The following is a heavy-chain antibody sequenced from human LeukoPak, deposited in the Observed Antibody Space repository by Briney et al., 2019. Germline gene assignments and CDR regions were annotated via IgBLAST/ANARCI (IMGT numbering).Heavy chain of an antibody. CDR1: GYTFSSYS. Sequence: GASLRLSCAASGYTFSSYSMNWVRQATGKGLEWISSINISSSYIYYAHEVKGRFTISRDNAKNSVYLKMKRLRAEDTAVYYCASSGFWSAYYIRGWDYWGQGTLVTVSS. J-gene: IGHJ4*02. V-gene: IGHV3-21*01. CDR3: ASSGFWSAYYIRGWDY. D-gene: IGHD3-3*01. CDR2: INISSSYI.